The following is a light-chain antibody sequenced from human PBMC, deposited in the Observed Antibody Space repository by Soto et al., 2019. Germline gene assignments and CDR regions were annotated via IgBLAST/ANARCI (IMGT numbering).Light chain of an antibody. V-gene: IGLV1-44*01. CDR2: SNN. CDR1: SSNIGVNT. CDR3: AAWDDSLSGRV. J-gene: IGLJ1*01. Sequence: QSVLTQTPSASGTPGQRVTISCSGSSSNIGVNTVNWYQHVPGTAPTLVIYSNNQRPSGVPDRFSGSRSGTSASLAISGLQSEDEADYYCAAWDDSLSGRVFGTGTKLTVL.